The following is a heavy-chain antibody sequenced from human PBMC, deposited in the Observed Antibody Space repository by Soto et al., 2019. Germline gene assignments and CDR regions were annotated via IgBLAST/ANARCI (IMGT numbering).Heavy chain of an antibody. CDR1: GFTFDDYA. D-gene: IGHD6-19*01. J-gene: IGHJ3*02. V-gene: IGHV3-9*01. CDR2: TSWNSGSI. CDR3: AKDSSGGLVGAFDI. Sequence: PGGSLRLSCAASGFTFDDYAMHWVRQAPGKGLEWVSGTSWNSGSIGYADSVKGRLTISRDNAKNSLYLQMNSLRAEDTALYYCAKDSSGGLVGAFDIWGQGTMVTVSS.